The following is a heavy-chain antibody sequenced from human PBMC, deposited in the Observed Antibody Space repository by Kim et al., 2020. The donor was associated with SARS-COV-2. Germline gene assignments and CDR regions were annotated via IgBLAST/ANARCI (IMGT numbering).Heavy chain of an antibody. CDR3: ARNNPMGTSSLGPLDS. J-gene: IGHJ4*02. V-gene: IGHV4-39*01. Sequence: SETLSLTCTVSGGSISSDSGYWGWIRQSPGKGLEWIATIYYAGKTYYNPSLKSRVTISVDTSKNQFSLKVRSVTASDTAVYFCARNNPMGTSSLGPLDSWGQGTLVTVSS. CDR1: GGSISSDSGY. D-gene: IGHD6-6*01. CDR2: IYYAGKT.